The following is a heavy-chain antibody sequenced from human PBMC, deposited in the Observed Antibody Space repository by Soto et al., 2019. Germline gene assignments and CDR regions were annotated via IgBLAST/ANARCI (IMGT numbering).Heavy chain of an antibody. J-gene: IGHJ4*02. CDR3: SRGVASLVDS. CDR1: GGTFSSYT. D-gene: IGHD2-15*01. CDR2: IVPITGMT. Sequence: QVQLVQSGAEVKKPGSSVRVSCTPSGGTFSSYTISWVRQAPGQGLEWMGRIVPITGMTRYAQKFQGRLTITAVTSTTTAYLELSSQTSEDSAVYFCSRGVASLVDSWGQGTQVTVSS. V-gene: IGHV1-69*02.